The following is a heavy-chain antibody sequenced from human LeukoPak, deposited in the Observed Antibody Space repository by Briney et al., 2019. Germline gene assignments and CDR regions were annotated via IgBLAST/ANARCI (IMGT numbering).Heavy chain of an antibody. V-gene: IGHV3-23*01. J-gene: IGHJ4*02. CDR2: ISGSGGST. CDR1: GFTFSSYA. Sequence: PGGSLRLSCAASGFTFSSYAMSWVRQAPGKGLEWVSAISGSGGSTYYADSVRGRFTISRDNAKNTLFLQVNSLRAEDTAVYYCAREDFGVDFWGQGTQVTVSS. CDR3: AREDFGVDF. D-gene: IGHD3-10*01.